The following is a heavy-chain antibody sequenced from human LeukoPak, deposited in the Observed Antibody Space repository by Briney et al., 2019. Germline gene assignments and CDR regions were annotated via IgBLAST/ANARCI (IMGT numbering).Heavy chain of an antibody. J-gene: IGHJ4*02. CDR1: GGSISNYW. V-gene: IGHV4-59*01. CDR2: VFDSGGT. D-gene: IGHD6-13*01. Sequence: PSETLSLTCTVSGGSISNYWWSWIRQPPGKGLEWIGYVFDSGGTNYNPSLKSRVTISVDTSKRQFSLKLSSVTAADTAVYYCARGYSSSWNYFDYWGQGTLVTVSS. CDR3: ARGYSSSWNYFDY.